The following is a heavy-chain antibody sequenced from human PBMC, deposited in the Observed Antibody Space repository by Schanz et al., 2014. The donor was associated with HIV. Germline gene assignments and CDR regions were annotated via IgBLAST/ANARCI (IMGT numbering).Heavy chain of an antibody. D-gene: IGHD3-22*01. V-gene: IGHV3-48*04. CDR2: LSGSGSNI. J-gene: IGHJ6*02. CDR3: AKDRNYYESKYRGKGNYYYYYGMDV. CDR1: GFTFDSYG. Sequence: VQLVESGGGVVQPGRSLRLSCVASGFTFDSYGIHWIRQAPGKGLEWVSSLSGSGSNIYYADSVKGRFTISRDNSKNSLSLLIKSLRAEDAAVYYCAKDRNYYESKYRGKGNYYYYYGMDVWGQGTTVTVSS.